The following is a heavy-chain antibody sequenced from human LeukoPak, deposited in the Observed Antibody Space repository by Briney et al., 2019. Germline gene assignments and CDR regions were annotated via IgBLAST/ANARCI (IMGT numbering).Heavy chain of an antibody. CDR3: ARVDSSGYYGDDY. CDR1: GGSIISSNW. D-gene: IGHD3-22*01. V-gene: IGHV4-4*02. Sequence: ASETLSLTCAVSGGSIISSNWWSWVRQPPGKGLEWIGEIYHSGSTNYNPSLKSRVTISVDKSKNQFSLKLSSVTAADTAVYYCARVDSSGYYGDDYRGQGTLVTVSS. J-gene: IGHJ4*02. CDR2: IYHSGST.